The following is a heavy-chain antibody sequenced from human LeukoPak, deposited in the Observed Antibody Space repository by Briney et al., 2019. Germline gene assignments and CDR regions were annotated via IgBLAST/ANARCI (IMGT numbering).Heavy chain of an antibody. CDR2: ISGSGGST. Sequence: QPGGSLRLSCAVSGVTLSNYGMTWVRQAPGKGLEWVAGISGSGGSTNYADSVKGRFTISRDNPKNTLYLQMNSLRAEDTVMYFCAKRGVVIRVILVGFHKEAYYFDSWGQGALVTVSS. V-gene: IGHV3-23*01. CDR1: GVTLSNYG. CDR3: AKRGVVIRVILVGFHKEAYYFDS. D-gene: IGHD3-22*01. J-gene: IGHJ4*02.